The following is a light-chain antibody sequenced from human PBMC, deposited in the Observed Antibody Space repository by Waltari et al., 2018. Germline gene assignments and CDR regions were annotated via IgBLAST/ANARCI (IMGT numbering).Light chain of an antibody. CDR3: ETGGHGTWV. CDR1: SGHSTNI. J-gene: IGLJ3*02. V-gene: IGLV4-69*02. Sequence: QLVLTQSPSASASLGASVKLTCTLDSGHSTNIVAWLQQHPEKGPRYLMKVNSDGSHTKGDDIPERFSGSSSGAERYLTISSVQSEDEADYYCETGGHGTWVFGGGTKLTVL. CDR2: VNSDGSH.